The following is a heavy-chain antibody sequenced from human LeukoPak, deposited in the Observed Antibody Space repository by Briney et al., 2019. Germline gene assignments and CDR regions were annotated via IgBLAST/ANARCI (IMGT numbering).Heavy chain of an antibody. CDR3: ARHRTPGGYYYYGMDV. D-gene: IGHD1-14*01. Sequence: GESLKISCKGSGYSFTSYWIGWVRQMPGKGLEWMGIIYPGDSDTRYSSSFQGQVIISADKSISTAYLQWSSLKASDTAMYYCARHRTPGGYYYYGMDVWGQGTTVTVSS. CDR2: IYPGDSDT. V-gene: IGHV5-51*01. J-gene: IGHJ6*02. CDR1: GYSFTSYW.